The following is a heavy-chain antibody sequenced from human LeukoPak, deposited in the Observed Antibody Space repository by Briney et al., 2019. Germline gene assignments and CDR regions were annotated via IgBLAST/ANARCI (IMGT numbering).Heavy chain of an antibody. J-gene: IGHJ6*03. CDR2: IWYDGSNK. Sequence: GGSLRLSCAASGFTFSSHGMHWVRQAPGKGLEWVAVIWYDGSNKYYADFVRGRFTISKDNSKNTLYLQMNSLRAEDTAVYYCAKEPYDSSGYSYYYMDVWGKGTTVTVSS. D-gene: IGHD3-22*01. V-gene: IGHV3-33*06. CDR1: GFTFSSHG. CDR3: AKEPYDSSGYSYYYMDV.